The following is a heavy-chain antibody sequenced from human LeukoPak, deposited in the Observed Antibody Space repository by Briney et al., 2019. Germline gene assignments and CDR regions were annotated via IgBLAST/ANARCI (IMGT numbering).Heavy chain of an antibody. Sequence: SETLSLTCTVSGGSISSSSYYWGWIRQPPGKGLEWIGSIYYSGSTYYNPSLKSRVTISVDTSKNQFSLKLSSVTAADTAVYYCARGGPDYYDSSAPRPIDYWGQGTLVTVSS. CDR2: IYYSGST. D-gene: IGHD3-22*01. V-gene: IGHV4-39*07. CDR3: ARGGPDYYDSSAPRPIDY. CDR1: GGSISSSSYY. J-gene: IGHJ4*02.